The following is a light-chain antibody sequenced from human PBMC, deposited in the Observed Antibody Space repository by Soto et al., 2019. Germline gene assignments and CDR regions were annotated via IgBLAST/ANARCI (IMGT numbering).Light chain of an antibody. V-gene: IGKV3-20*01. J-gene: IGKJ1*01. Sequence: EIVLTQSPGTLSLSPGERATLSCRARQSVSSSYLAWYQQKPGQAPRLLIYDASSRATGIPDRFSGSGSGTDFTLTISRLEPEDVAVYYCQQYGSSPRTFGQGTKVEVK. CDR3: QQYGSSPRT. CDR2: DAS. CDR1: QSVSSSY.